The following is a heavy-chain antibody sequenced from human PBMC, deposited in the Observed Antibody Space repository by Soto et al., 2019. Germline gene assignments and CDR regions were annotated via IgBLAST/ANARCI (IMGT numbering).Heavy chain of an antibody. Sequence: PGESLKISCKGSGYSFTSYWISWVRQMPGKGLEWMGRIDPSDSYTNYSPSFQGHVTISADKSISTAYLQWSSLKASDTAMYYCARLGDYYDSSGYYYIPRYYYYYGMDVWGQGTTVTVS. V-gene: IGHV5-10-1*01. CDR3: ARLGDYYDSSGYYYIPRYYYYYGMDV. D-gene: IGHD3-22*01. CDR2: IDPSDSYT. CDR1: GYSFTSYW. J-gene: IGHJ6*02.